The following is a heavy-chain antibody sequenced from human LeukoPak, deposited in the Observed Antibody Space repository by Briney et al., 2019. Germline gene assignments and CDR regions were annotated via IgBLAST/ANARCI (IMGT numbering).Heavy chain of an antibody. D-gene: IGHD3-22*01. CDR2: ISYDGNNE. CDR3: ARSHGSHDSTGYYYNWFDP. J-gene: IGHJ5*02. Sequence: GGSLRLSCAASGFTFSNYAMHWVRQAPGKGLEGVALISYDGNNEYYADSVKGRFTISRDNSKNTLYLQMNSLRPEDTAVYYCARSHGSHDSTGYYYNWFDPWGQGTLVTVSS. V-gene: IGHV3-30-3*01. CDR1: GFTFSNYA.